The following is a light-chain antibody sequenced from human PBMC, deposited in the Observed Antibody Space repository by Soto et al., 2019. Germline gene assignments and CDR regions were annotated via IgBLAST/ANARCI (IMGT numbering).Light chain of an antibody. CDR3: QQYGYSPIT. Sequence: EIVMTQSPATLSVSRGERATLSCRACQGVTTNFAWYQQKSGQSPRLLIYDVSIRATGVPARFSGSGSGTDFTLTISRLEPEDFALYYCQQYGYSPITFGQGTRLEIK. V-gene: IGKV3-15*01. CDR2: DVS. J-gene: IGKJ5*01. CDR1: QGVTTN.